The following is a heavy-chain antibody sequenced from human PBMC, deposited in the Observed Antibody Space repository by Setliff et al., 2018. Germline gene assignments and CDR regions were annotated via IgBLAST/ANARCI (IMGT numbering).Heavy chain of an antibody. J-gene: IGHJ6*03. CDR1: GGSISSGVYY. CDR3: ARASSGWYSAYYYYMDV. Sequence: SETLSLTCTVSGGSISSGVYYWGWIRQPPGKGLEWIGRIYHGGDTYYNASLKSRLTISVDTSKNQFSLKLRSVTAADTAVYYCARASSGWYSAYYYYMDVWGKGTTVTVS. V-gene: IGHV4-39*01. CDR2: IYHGGDT. D-gene: IGHD6-19*01.